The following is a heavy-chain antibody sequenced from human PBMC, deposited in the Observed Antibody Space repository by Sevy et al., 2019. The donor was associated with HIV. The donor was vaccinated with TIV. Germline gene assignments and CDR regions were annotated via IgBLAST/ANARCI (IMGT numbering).Heavy chain of an antibody. D-gene: IGHD5-18*01. CDR3: ACVLRIRGYSYGSFDY. CDR2: INPDSGDT. V-gene: IGHV1-2*02. Sequence: ASVKVSCRASGYTFTGQYIHWVRQAPGQGPEWMGWINPDSGDTKYAQALQGRVTMTRDTSITTAYMELSGLKSDDTADYSCACVLRIRGYSYGSFDYWGQGTLVTVSS. CDR1: GYTFTGQY. J-gene: IGHJ4*02.